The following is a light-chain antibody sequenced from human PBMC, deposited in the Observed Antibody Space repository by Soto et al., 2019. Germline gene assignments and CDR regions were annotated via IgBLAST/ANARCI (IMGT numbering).Light chain of an antibody. CDR2: TTN. V-gene: IGLV1-44*01. CDR3: ATWDVGLSGPFV. J-gene: IGLJ1*01. CDR1: NSNIGSDI. Sequence: QSVLTQPPSASGTPGQRATISCCGSNSNIGSDIVNCYQLLPGAAPEVLINTTNQRPSGVPERFSGSKSGTSASLAISGLQSEDEANSSCATWDVGLSGPFVFGTGTKVTV.